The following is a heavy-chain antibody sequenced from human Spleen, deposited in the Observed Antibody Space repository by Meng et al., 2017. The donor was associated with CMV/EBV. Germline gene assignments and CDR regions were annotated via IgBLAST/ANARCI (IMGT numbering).Heavy chain of an antibody. J-gene: IGHJ4*02. CDR1: GGTFSSYA. CDR2: IIPFFGTA. CDR3: ARALDGYVPDY. D-gene: IGHD5-24*01. V-gene: IGHV1-69*05. Sequence: SVKVSCKATGGTFSSYAISWVRQASGQGLEWMGGIIPFFGTANYAQKFQGRVTITTDESTSTAYMELSSLRSEDTAVYYCARALDGYVPDYWGQGTLVTVSS.